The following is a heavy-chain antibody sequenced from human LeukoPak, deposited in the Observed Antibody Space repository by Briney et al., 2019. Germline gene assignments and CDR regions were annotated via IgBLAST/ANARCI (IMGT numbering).Heavy chain of an antibody. D-gene: IGHD2-2*01. Sequence: NPSETLSLTCTVSGGSISSSSYYWGWIRQPPGKGLEWIGSIYHSGSTYYNPSLKSRVTISIDASKNQFSLRLTSVTAADTAVYFCTRRPAWIATRGEVDPWGQGTLVTVSS. CDR2: IYHSGST. CDR1: GGSISSSSYY. J-gene: IGHJ5*02. CDR3: TRRPAWIATRGEVDP. V-gene: IGHV4-39*01.